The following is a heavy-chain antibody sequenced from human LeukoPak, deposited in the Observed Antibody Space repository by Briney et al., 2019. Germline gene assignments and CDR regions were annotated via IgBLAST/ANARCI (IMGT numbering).Heavy chain of an antibody. V-gene: IGHV1-18*01. D-gene: IGHD2-8*01. Sequence: ASVKVSCKASGYNFNIYGLTWVRQAPGQGLEWMGWISASNGRTNYAQKFQGRVSMTTDTSTTTAYVEIRSLTSEDTATYYCAKAMYASSSAVDWGQGTLATVS. CDR3: AKAMYASSSAVD. J-gene: IGHJ4*02. CDR1: GYNFNIYG. CDR2: ISASNGRT.